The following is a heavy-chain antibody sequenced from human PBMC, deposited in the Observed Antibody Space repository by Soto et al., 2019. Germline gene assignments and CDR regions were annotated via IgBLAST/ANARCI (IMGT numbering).Heavy chain of an antibody. J-gene: IGHJ4*02. CDR3: AYYDFWSGRNY. CDR2: INHSGST. V-gene: IGHV4-34*01. D-gene: IGHD3-3*01. CDR1: GGSFSGYY. Sequence: PSETLSLTCAVYGGSFSGYYWSWIRQPPGKGLEWIGEINHSGSTNYNPSLKSRVTISVDTSKNQFSLKLSSVTAADTAVYYCAYYDFWSGRNYWGQGTLVTSPQ.